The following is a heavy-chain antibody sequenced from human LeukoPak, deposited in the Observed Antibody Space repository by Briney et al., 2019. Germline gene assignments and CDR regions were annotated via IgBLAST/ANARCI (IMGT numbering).Heavy chain of an antibody. CDR1: GYSFTTYW. CDR2: IYPGDSDT. J-gene: IGHJ4*02. Sequence: GESLKISCKGSGYSFTTYWIGWVRQMPGKGLEWMGIIYPGDSDTRYSPSFQGQVTMSADKSVTTAYLQWGSLKASDTAMYYCARVDSAMARPFDYWGQGTLVTVSS. CDR3: ARVDSAMARPFDY. D-gene: IGHD5-18*01. V-gene: IGHV5-51*01.